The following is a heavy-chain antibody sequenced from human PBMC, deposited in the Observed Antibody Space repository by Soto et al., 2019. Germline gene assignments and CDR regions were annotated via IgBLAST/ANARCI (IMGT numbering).Heavy chain of an antibody. CDR3: ARDPPYSSSWSYFDY. CDR1: GFTFSDYS. D-gene: IGHD6-13*01. Sequence: EVQLVESGGGLVKPGGSLRVSCAASGFTFSDYSMNWVRQAPGKGLEWLSSITSTGSYIYYADSVKGRFTISRDNAGSSLFLQRNSLRAEDTAMYYCARDPPYSSSWSYFDYWGQGTLVTVSS. CDR2: ITSTGSYI. J-gene: IGHJ4*02. V-gene: IGHV3-21*01.